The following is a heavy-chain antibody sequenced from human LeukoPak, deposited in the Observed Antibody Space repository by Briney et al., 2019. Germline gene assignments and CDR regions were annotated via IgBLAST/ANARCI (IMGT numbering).Heavy chain of an antibody. CDR3: AKVHCISTNCNHIWTYFDY. Sequence: EASVKVSRTAAGYTFTSHGFIWLRQAPGQGLEWMGWITVNNGYTKYAQELQGRVTMTTDTSTSTAYMELRSLRSDDTAVYYCAKVHCISTNCNHIWTYFDYWGQGTLVTVSS. CDR1: GYTFTSHG. V-gene: IGHV1-18*01. CDR2: ITVNNGYT. J-gene: IGHJ4*02. D-gene: IGHD2-2*01.